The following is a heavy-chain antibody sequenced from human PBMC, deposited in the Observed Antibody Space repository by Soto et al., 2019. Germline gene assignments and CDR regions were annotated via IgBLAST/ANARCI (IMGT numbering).Heavy chain of an antibody. D-gene: IGHD3-3*01. J-gene: IGHJ4*02. V-gene: IGHV3-30*04. CDR1: GFTFSSYA. Sequence: QVHLVESGGGVVQPGRSLRLSCAASGFTFSSYAMHWVRQAPGKGLEWVAVICDDGTNKDYADSVKGRFTISSDKSNSTLDLQIDSLRPEDTAVYYCARDGSYYGVLTEHYFDVWGQGTLFSVSA. CDR3: ARDGSYYGVLTEHYFDV. CDR2: ICDDGTNK.